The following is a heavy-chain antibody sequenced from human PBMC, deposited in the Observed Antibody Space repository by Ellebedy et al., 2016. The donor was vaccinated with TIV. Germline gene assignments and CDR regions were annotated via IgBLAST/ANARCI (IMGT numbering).Heavy chain of an antibody. J-gene: IGHJ6*02. D-gene: IGHD6-25*01. CDR1: GGPISSSTSY. Sequence: MPSETLSLTCTVSGGPISSSTSYWGWIRQPPGKGLEWIGSIHSSGTTYYTPSLKSRLAISIVTSQSQFSLHLRSVTAADTAVYYCATARRDPYYSGMDVWGRGTTVTVSS. CDR2: IHSSGTT. CDR3: ATARRDPYYSGMDV. V-gene: IGHV4-39*01.